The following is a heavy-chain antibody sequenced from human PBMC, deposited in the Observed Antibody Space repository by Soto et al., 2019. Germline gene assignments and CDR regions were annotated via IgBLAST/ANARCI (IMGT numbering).Heavy chain of an antibody. CDR1: GGSISSGDYY. Sequence: QVQLQESGPGLVKPSQTLSLTCTVSGGSISSGDYYWSWIRQPPGKGLEWIGYIYYSGSTYYNPSLTSRVXXSXDXXKNQFSLKLSSVPAADTAVYYCARADYYYYYGMDVWGQGTTVTVSS. CDR2: IYYSGST. CDR3: ARADYYYYYGMDV. V-gene: IGHV4-30-4*01. J-gene: IGHJ6*02.